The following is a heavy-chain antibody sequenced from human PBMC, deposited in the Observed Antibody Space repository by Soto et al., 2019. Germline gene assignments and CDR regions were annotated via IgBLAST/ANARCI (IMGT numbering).Heavy chain of an antibody. V-gene: IGHV4-4*07. CDR3: ARDYNWIVDDFAEMRWSFDP. CDR1: GGSISTYY. D-gene: IGHD1-1*01. CDR2: IYSSGTT. Sequence: HLQESGPGLVKPSETLSLTCTVSGGSISTYYWSWIRQTAGKGLEWIGRIYSSGTTNYNPSLKSRVTMSVDTSKNHFSLKLRSVTAADTAVYYCARDYNWIVDDFAEMRWSFDPWGQGTLVTVSS. J-gene: IGHJ5*02.